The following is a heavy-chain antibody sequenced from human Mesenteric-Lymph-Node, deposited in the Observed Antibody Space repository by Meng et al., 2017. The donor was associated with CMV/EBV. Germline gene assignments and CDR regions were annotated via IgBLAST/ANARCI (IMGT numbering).Heavy chain of an antibody. J-gene: IGHJ4*02. CDR3: ASSSFGSGSYYFDY. Sequence: KASGYTFTSYGISWVRQAPGQGLEWMGGIIPIFGTANYAQKFQGRVAITADKSTSTAYMELSSLRSEDTAVYYCASSSFGSGSYYFDYWGQGTLVTVSS. CDR1: GYTFTSYG. CDR2: IIPIFGTA. V-gene: IGHV1-69*06. D-gene: IGHD3-10*01.